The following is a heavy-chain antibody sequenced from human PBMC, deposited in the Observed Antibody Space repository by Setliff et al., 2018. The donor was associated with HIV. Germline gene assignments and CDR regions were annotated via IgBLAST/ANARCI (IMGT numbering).Heavy chain of an antibody. J-gene: IGHJ3*02. Sequence: ASVKVSCKASEYTFTLYGIHWVRQAPGQRPEWVGWINAGNGDTEYSQKFQGRVTITRDTSASTAYMELSSLRSEDTAVYFCAALYYDSSGYYPGAFDIWGQGTMVTVSS. V-gene: IGHV1-3*01. CDR2: INAGNGDT. CDR1: EYTFTLYG. D-gene: IGHD3-22*01. CDR3: AALYYDSSGYYPGAFDI.